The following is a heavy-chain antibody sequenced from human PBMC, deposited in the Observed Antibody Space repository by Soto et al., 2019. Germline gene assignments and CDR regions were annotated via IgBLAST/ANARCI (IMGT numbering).Heavy chain of an antibody. V-gene: IGHV4-30-4*01. CDR1: VGSITSDEYF. J-gene: IGHJ4*02. D-gene: IGHD6-25*01. CDR3: VREGTRISPQGYITAAGHFDR. Sequence: PAETLSLTCTVSVGSITSDEYFWVWIRHSPERGLEWIGFIFHSGNTFNNPSLSGRASLSVDTSKNQFSLTLSSVTAADTAVYYCVREGTRISPQGYITAAGHFDRWGQGALVTVSS. CDR2: IFHSGNT.